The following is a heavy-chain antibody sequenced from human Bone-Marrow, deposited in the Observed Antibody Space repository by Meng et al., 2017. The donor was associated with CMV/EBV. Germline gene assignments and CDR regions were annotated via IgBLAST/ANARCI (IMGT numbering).Heavy chain of an antibody. V-gene: IGHV1-18*01. J-gene: IGHJ6*02. Sequence: ASVKVSCKASGYTFTSYGISWVRQAPGQGLEWMGWISAYNGNTNYAQKLQGRVNMTTDTSTSTAYMELRSLRSDDTAVYYCARAQGGYCSSTSCYTYYYGMDVWGQGTTVTVSS. CDR2: ISAYNGNT. CDR3: ARAQGGYCSSTSCYTYYYGMDV. CDR1: GYTFTSYG. D-gene: IGHD2-2*02.